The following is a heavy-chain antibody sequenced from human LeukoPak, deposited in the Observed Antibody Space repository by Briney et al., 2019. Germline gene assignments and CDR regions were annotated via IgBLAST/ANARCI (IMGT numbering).Heavy chain of an antibody. J-gene: IGHJ4*02. CDR1: GFTFSSYS. D-gene: IGHD2-8*01. Sequence: AGGSLRLSCAASGFTFSSYSMNWVRQAPGKGLEWVSSISSSSSYIYYADSVKGRFTISRDNAKNSLYLQMNSLRAEDTAVYYCARARGGPIVRWGDYWGQGTLVTVSS. CDR3: ARARGGPIVRWGDY. V-gene: IGHV3-21*01. CDR2: ISSSSSYI.